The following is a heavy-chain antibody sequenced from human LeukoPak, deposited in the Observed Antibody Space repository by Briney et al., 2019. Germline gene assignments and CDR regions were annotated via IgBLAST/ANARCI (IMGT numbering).Heavy chain of an antibody. J-gene: IGHJ4*02. CDR2: INPSGGST. Sequence: ASVKVSCKASGYTFTSYYMHWVRQAPGQGLEWMGIINPSGGSTSYAQKFQGRVTMTRDTSISTTYMELSGLSSDDTAVYYCAGRPDTGSIPLFDYWGQGTLVTVSS. D-gene: IGHD5-18*01. CDR3: AGRPDTGSIPLFDY. V-gene: IGHV1-46*01. CDR1: GYTFTSYY.